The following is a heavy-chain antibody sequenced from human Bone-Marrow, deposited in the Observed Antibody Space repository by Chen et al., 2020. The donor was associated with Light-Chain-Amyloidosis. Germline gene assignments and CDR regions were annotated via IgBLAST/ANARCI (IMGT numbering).Heavy chain of an antibody. CDR2: IKQNGTER. J-gene: IGHJ4*02. CDR3: ARANYWGSYRYNAQCFDY. Sequence: EVQLLESGGGLVQPGESLTLSCVASGLIFSRFWMTWVRQRPGKGLEWVANIKQNGTERYYVDSVKGRFTISRDNTKNSVYLQMNTLRAEDTAVYYCARANYWGSYRYNAQCFDYWGRGTLVTVSS. V-gene: IGHV3-7*03. D-gene: IGHD3-16*02. CDR1: GLIFSRFW.